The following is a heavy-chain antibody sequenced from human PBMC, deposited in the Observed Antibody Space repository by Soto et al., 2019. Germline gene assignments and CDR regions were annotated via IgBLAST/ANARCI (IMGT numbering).Heavy chain of an antibody. CDR1: GFTFSSYA. D-gene: IGHD6-6*01. Sequence: EVQLLESGGGLVQPGGSLRLSCAASGFTFSSYAMTWVRQAPGKGLEWVSALSGSGGTTYHADSVKGRFTISRDNSKNTLYLQMNSLRAEDAAVYYCAKPPYSSSSYYYYGMDVWGQGTTVTVSS. CDR2: LSGSGGTT. CDR3: AKPPYSSSSYYYYGMDV. J-gene: IGHJ6*02. V-gene: IGHV3-23*01.